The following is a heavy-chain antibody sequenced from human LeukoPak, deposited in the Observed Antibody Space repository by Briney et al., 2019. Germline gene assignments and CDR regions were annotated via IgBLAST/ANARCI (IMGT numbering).Heavy chain of an antibody. J-gene: IGHJ5*02. CDR1: GGSISSGSYW. CDR3: ARHFYYYDSSTFYPRAKNWFDP. CDR2: IYYSGGT. V-gene: IGHV4-39*01. D-gene: IGHD3-22*01. Sequence: SQTLSLTCTVSGGSISSGSYWWSWIRQPPGKGLEWIGSIYYSGGTYYNPSLKSRVAISVDTSKNQFSLNLSSATAADTAVYSCARHFYYYDSSTFYPRAKNWFDPWGQGTLVTVSS.